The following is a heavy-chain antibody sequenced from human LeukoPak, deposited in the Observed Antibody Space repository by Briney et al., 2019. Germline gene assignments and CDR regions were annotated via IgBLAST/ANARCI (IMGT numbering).Heavy chain of an antibody. V-gene: IGHV1-2*02. CDR3: ARDLQGNVVVPAAILGD. CDR1: GYIFTDYH. CDR2: INPNSGVT. J-gene: IGHJ4*02. D-gene: IGHD2-2*01. Sequence: ASVKVSCKASGYIFTDYHIHWVRQAPGQGLEWVGWINPNSGVTNYAQKFQGRVIMTRDTSISTAYMELSRLTSDDTAVYYCARDLQGNVVVPAAILGDWGQGGLVTVSS.